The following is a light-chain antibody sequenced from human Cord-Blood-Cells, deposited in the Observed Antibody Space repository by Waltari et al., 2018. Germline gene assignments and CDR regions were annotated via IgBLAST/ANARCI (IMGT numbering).Light chain of an antibody. V-gene: IGLV2-14*02. Sequence: QSALTQPASVSGSPGQSITISCTGTSSDVGSYNPVSWYQQHPGKAPKLMIYDVSKRPSGVSNRFSGSKSGNTASLTISGLQAEDEADYYCSSYTSSSTYVFGTGTKVTVL. CDR1: SSDVGSYNP. CDR3: SSYTSSSTYV. CDR2: DVS. J-gene: IGLJ1*01.